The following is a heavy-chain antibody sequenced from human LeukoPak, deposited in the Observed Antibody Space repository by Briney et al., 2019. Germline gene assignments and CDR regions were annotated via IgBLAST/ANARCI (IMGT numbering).Heavy chain of an antibody. Sequence: GGSLRLSCAASGFTFSSYGMHWVRQAPGKGLEWVAVIWYDGSNKYYADSVKGRFTISRDNSKNTLYLQMNSLRAEDTAVYYCATSGSYYRFEYWGQGTLVADSS. CDR3: ATSGSYYRFEY. CDR2: IWYDGSNK. CDR1: GFTFSSYG. J-gene: IGHJ4*02. D-gene: IGHD1-26*01. V-gene: IGHV3-33*01.